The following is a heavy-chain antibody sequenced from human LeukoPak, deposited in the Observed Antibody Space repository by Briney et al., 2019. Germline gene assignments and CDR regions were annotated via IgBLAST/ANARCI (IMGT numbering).Heavy chain of an antibody. V-gene: IGHV1-18*01. Sequence: ASVKVSCKASGHTFTSYGISWVRQAPGQGLEWMGWISAYNGNTNYAQKLQGRVTMTTDTSTSTAYMELRSLRSDDTAVYYCAREVDYYDSSGPVLTSWGQGTLVTVSS. CDR3: AREVDYYDSSGPVLTS. J-gene: IGHJ4*02. CDR2: ISAYNGNT. D-gene: IGHD3-22*01. CDR1: GHTFTSYG.